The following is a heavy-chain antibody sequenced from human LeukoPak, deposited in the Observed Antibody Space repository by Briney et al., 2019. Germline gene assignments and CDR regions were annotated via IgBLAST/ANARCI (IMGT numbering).Heavy chain of an antibody. V-gene: IGHV3-30*18. CDR1: GFTFSSYG. CDR2: ISYDGSNK. CDR3: AKDRSGSSQIDY. D-gene: IGHD1-26*01. J-gene: IGHJ4*02. Sequence: AGSLRLSCAASGFTFSSYGMHWVRQAPGKGLEWVAVISYDGSNKYYADSVKGRFTISRDNSKNTLYLQMNSLRAEDTAVYYCAKDRSGSSQIDYWGQGTLVTVSS.